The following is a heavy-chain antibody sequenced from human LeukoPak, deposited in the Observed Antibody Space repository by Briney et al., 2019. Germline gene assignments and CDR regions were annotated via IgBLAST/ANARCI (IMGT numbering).Heavy chain of an antibody. Sequence: PSETLSLTCAVYGESFSGYYWSWIRQPPGKGLEWIGETNHSGSTNYNPSLKSRVTISVDTSKNQFSLKLSSVTAADTAVYYCARGFDSSGYYDYWGQGNLVTVSS. CDR1: GESFSGYY. CDR3: ARGFDSSGYYDY. D-gene: IGHD3-22*01. V-gene: IGHV4-34*01. J-gene: IGHJ4*02. CDR2: TNHSGST.